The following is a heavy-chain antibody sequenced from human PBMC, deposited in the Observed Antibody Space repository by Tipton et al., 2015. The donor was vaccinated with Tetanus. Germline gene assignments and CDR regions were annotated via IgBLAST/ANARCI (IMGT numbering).Heavy chain of an antibody. CDR1: GGSISSYY. CDR3: ARTADPTGEYFDL. Sequence: TLSLTCTVSGGSISSYYWSWIRQPPGKGLEWIGYIYYSGSTNYNPSLKSRVTISVDTSKNQFSLKLSSVTAADTAVYYRARTADPTGEYFDLWGRGTLVTVSS. V-gene: IGHV4-59*01. D-gene: IGHD3-16*01. J-gene: IGHJ2*01. CDR2: IYYSGST.